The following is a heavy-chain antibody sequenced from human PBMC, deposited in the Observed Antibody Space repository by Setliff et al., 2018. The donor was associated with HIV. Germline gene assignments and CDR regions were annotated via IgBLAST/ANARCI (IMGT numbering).Heavy chain of an antibody. CDR2: ISRSGT. J-gene: IGHJ5*02. D-gene: IGHD5-18*01. V-gene: IGHV4-38-2*01. CDR3: ARHWILVNWFDP. Sequence: PSETLSLTCAVSGYSISSGYCWGWIRQPPGKGLEWIGSISRSGTYYNPSLKSRVTISVDTSKNQFSLKLSSVTAADTAVYYCARHWILVNWFDPWGQGTLVTVSS. CDR1: GYSISSGYC.